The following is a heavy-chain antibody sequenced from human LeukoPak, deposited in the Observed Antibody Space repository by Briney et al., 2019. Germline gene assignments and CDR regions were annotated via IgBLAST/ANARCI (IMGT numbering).Heavy chain of an antibody. J-gene: IGHJ4*02. CDR2: IYPGDSDT. CDR3: ARHRPYSSGWRHFDY. Sequence: GESLQISCKGPGYSFTSYWIGWVRQMPGKGLEWMGIIYPGDSDTRYSPSFQGQVTISADKSISTAYLQWSSLKASDTAMYYCARHRPYSSGWRHFDYWGQGTLVTVSS. CDR1: GYSFTSYW. V-gene: IGHV5-51*01. D-gene: IGHD6-19*01.